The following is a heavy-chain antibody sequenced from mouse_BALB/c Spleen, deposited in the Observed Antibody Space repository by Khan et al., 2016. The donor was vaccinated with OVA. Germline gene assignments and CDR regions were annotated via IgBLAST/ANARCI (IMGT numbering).Heavy chain of an antibody. CDR3: ATSGDGYPFAY. CDR2: IYPGDGTT. V-gene: IGHV1S56*01. Sequence: QVQLQQSGPELVKPGTLVKISCKASGYTFTSYDINWVKQRPGQGLEWIGWIYPGDGTTKYNEKFKGKATLTADKSSSTAYMQLSSLTSQNSSVSFCATSGDGYPFAYWGQGTLVTVFA. J-gene: IGHJ3*01. D-gene: IGHD2-3*01. CDR1: GYTFTSYD.